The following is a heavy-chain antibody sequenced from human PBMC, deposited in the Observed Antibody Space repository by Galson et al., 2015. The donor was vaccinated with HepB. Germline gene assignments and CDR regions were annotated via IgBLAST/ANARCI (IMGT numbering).Heavy chain of an antibody. Sequence: SVKVSCKASGYTFTSYYMHWVRQAPGQGLEWMGIINPSGGSTSYAQKFQGRVTMTRDTSTSTVYMELSSLRSEDTAVYYCARDPGQDYDFWSGYSAFDYWGQGTLVTVSS. J-gene: IGHJ4*02. D-gene: IGHD3-3*01. CDR3: ARDPGQDYDFWSGYSAFDY. CDR1: GYTFTSYY. V-gene: IGHV1-46*01. CDR2: INPSGGST.